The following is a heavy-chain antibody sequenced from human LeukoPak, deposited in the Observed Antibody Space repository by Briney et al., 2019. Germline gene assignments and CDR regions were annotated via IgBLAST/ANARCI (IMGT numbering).Heavy chain of an antibody. J-gene: IGHJ6*03. CDR3: TREWHLRHFDYSYYFMDV. CDR1: GFTFSDHF. D-gene: IGHD5/OR15-5a*01. Sequence: GGSLRLSCAASGFTFSDHFMDWVRQTPGRGLEWVGRIRNKAFTYTTEYAASVKGRFTISRDDSQKSLYLQMNSLKTDDTAVYYCTREWHLRHFDYSYYFMDVWGRGTTVTVSS. V-gene: IGHV3-72*01. CDR2: IRNKAFTYTT.